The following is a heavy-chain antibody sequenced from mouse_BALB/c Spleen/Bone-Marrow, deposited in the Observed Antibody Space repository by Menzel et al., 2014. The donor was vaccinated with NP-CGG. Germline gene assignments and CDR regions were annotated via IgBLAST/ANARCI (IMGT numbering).Heavy chain of an antibody. D-gene: IGHD2-1*01. CDR2: IYPGNVNT. CDR3: ARWGNYGDYAMDY. CDR1: GYTFXSYY. Sequence: QVQLQQSGPELVKPGASVRISCKASGYTFXSYYIHWVKQRPGQGLEWIGWIYPGNVNTKYNEKFKGKATLTADKSSSTAYMQLSSLTSEASAVYFCARWGNYGDYAMDYWGQGTSVTVSS. J-gene: IGHJ4*01. V-gene: IGHV1S56*01.